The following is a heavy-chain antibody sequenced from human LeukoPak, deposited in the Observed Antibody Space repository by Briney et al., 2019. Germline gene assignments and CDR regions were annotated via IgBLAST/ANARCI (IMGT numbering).Heavy chain of an antibody. CDR2: IYTSGGT. V-gene: IGHV4-4*07. J-gene: IGHJ6*03. CDR1: GGSISSYY. Sequence: PSETLSLTCTVSGGSISSYYWSWIRQPAGKGLEWIGRIYTSGGTNYNPSLKSRVTISVDKSKNQFPLKLSSVTAADTAVYYCARSLTGYYYYMDVWGKGATVTVSS. CDR3: ARSLTGYYYYMDV.